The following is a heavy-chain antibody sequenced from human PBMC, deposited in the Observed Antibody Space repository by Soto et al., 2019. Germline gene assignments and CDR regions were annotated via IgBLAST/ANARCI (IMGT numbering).Heavy chain of an antibody. D-gene: IGHD3-16*02. CDR3: AREGSYRCVFDY. J-gene: IGHJ4*02. V-gene: IGHV3-7*01. CDR1: GFTVSSYW. Sequence: GGSLRLSCAASGFTVSSYWMSWVRQAPGKGLEWVANIKQDGSEKYYVDSVKGRFTISRDNAKNSLYLQMNSLRAEDTAVYYCAREGSYRCVFDYWGQGTLVTVSS. CDR2: IKQDGSEK.